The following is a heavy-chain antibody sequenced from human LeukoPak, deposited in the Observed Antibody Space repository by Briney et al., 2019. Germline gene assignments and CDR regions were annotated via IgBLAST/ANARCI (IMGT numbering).Heavy chain of an antibody. CDR3: ARSLSSSGFDAFDI. Sequence: ASVKVSCKASGYTFTGYYLHWVRQAPGQGLEWMGGIIPIFGTANYAQKFQGRVTITTDESTSTAYMELSSLRSEDTAVYYCARSLSSSGFDAFDIWGQGTMVTVSS. V-gene: IGHV1-69*05. CDR1: GYTFTGYY. J-gene: IGHJ3*02. CDR2: IIPIFGTA. D-gene: IGHD6-6*01.